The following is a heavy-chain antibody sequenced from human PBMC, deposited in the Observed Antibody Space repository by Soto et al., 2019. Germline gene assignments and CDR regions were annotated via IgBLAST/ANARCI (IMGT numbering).Heavy chain of an antibody. CDR3: ARERRDLYDFDY. V-gene: IGHV4-30-4*01. Sequence: SETLSLTCTVSGGSISNGDFYWSWIRQPPGKGLEWIGFIFYSGSIYYNPSLKSRVTISVDTSKNQFSLNLTSVTAADTAVYYCARERRDLYDFDYWGHGTLVTVSS. D-gene: IGHD3-3*01. J-gene: IGHJ5*01. CDR2: IFYSGSI. CDR1: GGSISNGDFY.